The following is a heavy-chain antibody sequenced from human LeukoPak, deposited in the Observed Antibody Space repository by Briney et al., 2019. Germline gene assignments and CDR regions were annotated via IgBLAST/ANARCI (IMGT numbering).Heavy chain of an antibody. J-gene: IGHJ3*02. D-gene: IGHD3-10*01. V-gene: IGHV3-20*04. CDR1: GFTFDDYG. Sequence: GGSLRLSCAASGFTFDDYGMSWVRQAPGKGLEWVSGINWNGGSTGYADSVKGRSTISRDNAKNSLYLQMNSLRAEDTALYYCARGTFGDHAFDIWGQGTMVTVSS. CDR3: ARGTFGDHAFDI. CDR2: INWNGGST.